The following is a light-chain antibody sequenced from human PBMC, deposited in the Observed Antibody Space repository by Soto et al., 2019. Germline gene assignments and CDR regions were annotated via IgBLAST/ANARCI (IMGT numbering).Light chain of an antibody. Sequence: QSDLTQPASVSGSPGQSITISCTGTSRAVGAYDYVCWYQQHPGKVPKLLIYEVNYRPSGISSRFSGSKSGNTASLTISGLQAEDVADYYCASYVRGNTVLFGGGTKVTVL. V-gene: IGLV2-14*01. CDR1: SRAVGAYDY. CDR3: ASYVRGNTVL. J-gene: IGLJ3*02. CDR2: EVN.